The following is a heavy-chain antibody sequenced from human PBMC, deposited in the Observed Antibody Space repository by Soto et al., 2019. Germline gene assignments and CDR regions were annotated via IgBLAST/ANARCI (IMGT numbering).Heavy chain of an antibody. D-gene: IGHD3-22*01. J-gene: IGHJ4*02. V-gene: IGHV1-69*13. CDR3: ARSEYYYDSSDFETHFDY. CDR1: GGTFSSYA. Sequence: SVKVSCQASGGTFSSYAISWVRQAPGQGLEWMGGIIPIFGTANYAQKFQGRVTITADESTSTAYMELSSLRSEDTAVYYCARSEYYYDSSDFETHFDYWGQGTLVTVSS. CDR2: IIPIFGTA.